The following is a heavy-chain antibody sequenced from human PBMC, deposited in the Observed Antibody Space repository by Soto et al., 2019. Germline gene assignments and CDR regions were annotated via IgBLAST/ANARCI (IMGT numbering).Heavy chain of an antibody. Sequence: ASVKVSCKASGYTFTSYGISWVRQAPGQGLEWMGWISAYNGNTNYAQKLQGRVTMTTDTSTSTAYMELRSLRSDDTAVYYCASSSGWYDYCAFDIWGQGTMVTVSS. D-gene: IGHD6-19*01. J-gene: IGHJ3*02. CDR2: ISAYNGNT. CDR3: ASSSGWYDYCAFDI. CDR1: GYTFTSYG. V-gene: IGHV1-18*01.